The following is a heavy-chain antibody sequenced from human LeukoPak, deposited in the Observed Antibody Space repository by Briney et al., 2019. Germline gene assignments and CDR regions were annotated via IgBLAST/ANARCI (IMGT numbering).Heavy chain of an antibody. V-gene: IGHV3-74*01. J-gene: IGHJ4*02. CDR2: INTDGSST. CDR1: GFTFSSYW. Sequence: GGSLRLSCAASGFTFSSYWMSWVRQAPGKGLVWVSRINTDGSSTNYADSVKGRFTISRDNAKNTLYLQMNSLRVEDTAVYYCASWSATGRGSLLCNWGQGTLVTVSS. CDR3: ASWSATGRGSLLCN. D-gene: IGHD2-15*01.